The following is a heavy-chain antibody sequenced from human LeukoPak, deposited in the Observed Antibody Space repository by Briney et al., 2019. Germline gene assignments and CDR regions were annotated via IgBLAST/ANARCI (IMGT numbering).Heavy chain of an antibody. Sequence: ASVKVSCKASGGTFSSYAISWVRQAPGQGLEWMGGIIPIFGTANYAQKFQGRVTITADKSTSTAYMELSSLRSEDTAVYYCARDRGPFGELLTDYWGQGTLVTVSS. CDR3: ARDRGPFGELLTDY. J-gene: IGHJ4*02. CDR2: IIPIFGTA. V-gene: IGHV1-69*06. CDR1: GGTFSSYA. D-gene: IGHD3-10*01.